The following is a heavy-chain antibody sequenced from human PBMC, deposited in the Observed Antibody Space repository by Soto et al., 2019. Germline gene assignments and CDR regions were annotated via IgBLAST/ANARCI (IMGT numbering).Heavy chain of an antibody. Sequence: PSETLSLTCIFSGVSISGYYWSWIRQPAGRRLEWIGRIYSSGSTNYNPSLRSRVTMSADTSKKQFSLRLTSVTAADTAVYYCARGQRGGSFDYWGRGTLVTVSS. D-gene: IGHD1-26*01. V-gene: IGHV4-4*07. CDR3: ARGQRGGSFDY. J-gene: IGHJ4*02. CDR1: GVSISGYY. CDR2: IYSSGST.